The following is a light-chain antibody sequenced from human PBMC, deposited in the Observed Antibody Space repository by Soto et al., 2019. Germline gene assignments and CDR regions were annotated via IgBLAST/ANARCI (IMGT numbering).Light chain of an antibody. CDR3: QQANSFPRT. CDR1: QSISRN. Sequence: EVVMTQSPGTLSVSPGERATLSCRASQSISRNLAWYQQKPGQAPRLLIYGASTRATGIPARFSGSGSGTEFTLTISSLQSEDFATYYCQQANSFPRTFGGGTKVDIK. V-gene: IGKV3-15*01. CDR2: GAS. J-gene: IGKJ4*01.